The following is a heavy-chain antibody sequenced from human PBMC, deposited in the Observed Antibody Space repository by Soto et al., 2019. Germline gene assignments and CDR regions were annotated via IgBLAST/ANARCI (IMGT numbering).Heavy chain of an antibody. CDR2: IYSGGST. V-gene: IGHV3-66*01. J-gene: IGHJ6*02. CDR1: GFTVSSNY. CDR3: ARGMAMGSWYYYYGMDV. Sequence: GESLKISCAASGFTVSSNYMSWVRQAPGKGLEWVSVIYSGGSTYYADSVKGRFTISRDNSKNTLYLQMNSLRAEDTAVYYCARGMAMGSWYYYYGMDVWGQGTTVTVSS. D-gene: IGHD6-13*01.